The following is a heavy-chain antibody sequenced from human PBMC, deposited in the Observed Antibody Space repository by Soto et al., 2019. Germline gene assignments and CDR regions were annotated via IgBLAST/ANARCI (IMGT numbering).Heavy chain of an antibody. Sequence: SETLSLTCTVSGGSISSYYWSWIRQPPGKGLEWIGYIYYSGSTNYNPSLKSRVTISVDTSKNQFSLKLSSVTAADTAVYYCARGYGDSYYYYGMDVWGQGTLVTVSS. CDR3: ARGYGDSYYYYGMDV. D-gene: IGHD4-17*01. CDR1: GGSISSYY. CDR2: IYYSGST. J-gene: IGHJ6*02. V-gene: IGHV4-59*01.